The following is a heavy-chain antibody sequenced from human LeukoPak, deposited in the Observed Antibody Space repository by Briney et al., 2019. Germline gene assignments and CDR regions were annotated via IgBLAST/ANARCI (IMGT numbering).Heavy chain of an antibody. Sequence: GGSLRLSCAASGFTFNNYAMTWVRQAPGAGLEWVSGISGTGGSTYYADSVKGRFTISRDNSKNAPYLQMNGLRAEDTAIYYCAKGHYYDSSGYSEDYWGQGILVTVSS. J-gene: IGHJ4*02. CDR2: ISGTGGST. CDR3: AKGHYYDSSGYSEDY. V-gene: IGHV3-23*01. CDR1: GFTFNNYA. D-gene: IGHD3-22*01.